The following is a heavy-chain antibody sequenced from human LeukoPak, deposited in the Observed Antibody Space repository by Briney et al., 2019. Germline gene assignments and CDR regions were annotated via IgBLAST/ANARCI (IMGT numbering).Heavy chain of an antibody. J-gene: IGHJ4*02. CDR1: GGSISSGRYY. Sequence: SETLSLNCTVSGGSISSGRYYWTWIRQHPGKGLEWIGYIYYSGNPYYNPSLKSRVTISVDTSKNQFSLKLSSVTAADTAVYYCARANFQQLTFDYWGQGTLVTVSS. D-gene: IGHD6-13*01. CDR2: IYYSGNP. CDR3: ARANFQQLTFDY. V-gene: IGHV4-31*03.